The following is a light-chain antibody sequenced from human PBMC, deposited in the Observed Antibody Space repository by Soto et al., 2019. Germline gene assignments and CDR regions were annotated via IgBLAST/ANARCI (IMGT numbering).Light chain of an antibody. CDR3: FFYLLLRLP. CDR2: WAS. V-gene: IGKV4-1*01. CDR1: QSVLYRSNNKNH. J-gene: IGKJ4*01. Sequence: SVMAHSPDAVAVPMSERATIKCKSSQSVLYRSNNKNHLALYQQKPGQPPKLVIYWASTRESGVPDRFSGSGSGTDSTQDLRIVQAEDGVLYCCFFYLLLRLPCAGGTRLDIK.